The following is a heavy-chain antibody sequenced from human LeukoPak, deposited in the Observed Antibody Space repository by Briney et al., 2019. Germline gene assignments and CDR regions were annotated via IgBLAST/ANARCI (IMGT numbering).Heavy chain of an antibody. CDR3: AKDISVDYYYGMDV. J-gene: IGHJ6*02. CDR1: GFTFSSYW. Sequence: PGGSLRLSCAASGFTFSSYWMSWVRQAPGKGLEWVANIKQDGSEKYYVDSVKGRFTISRDNAKNSLYLQMNSLRAEDTALYYCAKDISVDYYYGMDVWGQGTTVTVSS. CDR2: IKQDGSEK. V-gene: IGHV3-7*03. D-gene: IGHD3-10*01.